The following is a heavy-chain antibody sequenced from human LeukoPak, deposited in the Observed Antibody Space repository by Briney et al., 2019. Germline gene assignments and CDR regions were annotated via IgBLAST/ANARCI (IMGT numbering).Heavy chain of an antibody. CDR2: IIPISGTA. V-gene: IGHV1-69*13. J-gene: IGHJ4*02. CDR1: GYTFTSYA. CDR3: ARDRGYDYVWGSYRSLDY. D-gene: IGHD3-16*02. Sequence: ASVKVSCKASGYTFTSYAMNWVRQAPGQGLEWMGGIIPISGTANYAQKFQGRVTITADESTSTAYMELSSLRSEDTAVYYCARDRGYDYVWGSYRSLDYWGQGTLVTVSS.